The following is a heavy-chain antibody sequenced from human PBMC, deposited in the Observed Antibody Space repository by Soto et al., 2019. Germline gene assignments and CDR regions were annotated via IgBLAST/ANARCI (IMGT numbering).Heavy chain of an antibody. D-gene: IGHD6-13*01. CDR3: ARRTAPYSSSWYRPSLAFDI. CDR1: GGSISSSSYY. CDR2: IYYSGST. Sequence: KASETLSLTCTVSGGSISSSSYYWGWIRQPPGKGLEWIGSIYYSGSTYYNPSLKSRVTISVDTSKNQFSLKLSSVTAADTAVYYCARRTAPYSSSWYRPSLAFDIWGQGTMVTVSS. J-gene: IGHJ3*02. V-gene: IGHV4-39*01.